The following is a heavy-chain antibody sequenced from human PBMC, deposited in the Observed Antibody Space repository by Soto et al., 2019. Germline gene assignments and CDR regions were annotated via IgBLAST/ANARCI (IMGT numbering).Heavy chain of an antibody. CDR2: INPSGGST. J-gene: IGHJ5*02. CDR1: GYTFTSYY. V-gene: IGHV1-46*03. Sequence: ASVKVSCKASGYTFTSYYIHWVRQAPGQGLEWMGIINPSGGSTSYAQKFQGRVTMTRDTSTSTVYMELSSLRSEDTAVYYCARVYPSDTRYGYVGNNWFDPWGQGTLVTVSS. CDR3: ARVYPSDTRYGYVGNNWFDP. D-gene: IGHD5-18*01.